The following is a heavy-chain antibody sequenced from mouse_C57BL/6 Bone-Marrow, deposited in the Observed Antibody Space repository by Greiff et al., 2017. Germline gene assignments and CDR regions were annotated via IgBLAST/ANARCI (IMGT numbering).Heavy chain of an antibody. V-gene: IGHV1-69*01. CDR2: IAPSDSYT. J-gene: IGHJ3*01. CDR3: AREERAHYYGSSYGFAY. CDR1: GYTFTSYW. D-gene: IGHD1-1*01. Sequence: QVQLQQPGAELVMPGASVKLSCKASGYTFTSYWMHWVKQRPGQGLEWIGEIAPSDSYTNYNQKFKGKSTLTVDKSSSTAYMQLSSLTSEDSAVYYCAREERAHYYGSSYGFAYWGQGTLVTVSA.